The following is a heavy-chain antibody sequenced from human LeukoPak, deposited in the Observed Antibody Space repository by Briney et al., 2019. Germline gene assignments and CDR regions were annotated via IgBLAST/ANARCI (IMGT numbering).Heavy chain of an antibody. V-gene: IGHV3-30*04. Sequence: QSGGSLRLSCAASGFTFSIYDMHWVRQAPGKGLEWVALMSNDGSQKYYADSVKGRFTISRDNSKKAVYLQMNSLRAEDTAVYYCARDPRASLPRYYDSSEFDYWGQGTLVTVSS. J-gene: IGHJ4*02. D-gene: IGHD3-22*01. CDR1: GFTFSIYD. CDR2: MSNDGSQK. CDR3: ARDPRASLPRYYDSSEFDY.